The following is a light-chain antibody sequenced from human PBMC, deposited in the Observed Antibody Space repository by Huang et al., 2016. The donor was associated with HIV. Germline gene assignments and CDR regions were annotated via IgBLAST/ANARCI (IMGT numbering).Light chain of an antibody. J-gene: IGKJ4*01. CDR2: DAS. CDR3: QQRSSWPLT. V-gene: IGKV3-11*01. CDR1: QSVTSY. Sequence: EIVLTQSPVTLSLSPGERATISCRASQSVTSYLAWYQQEPGQAPRLLIYDASSRAAGIPARFSGTGSGTDFTLTISSLEAEDFAIYYCQQRSSWPLTFGGGTKVET.